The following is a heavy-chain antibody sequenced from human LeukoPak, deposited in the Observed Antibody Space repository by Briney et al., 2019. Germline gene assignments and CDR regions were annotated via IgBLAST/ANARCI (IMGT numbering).Heavy chain of an antibody. V-gene: IGHV3-15*01. J-gene: IGHJ4*02. D-gene: IGHD3-3*01. CDR1: GFTFSSYA. Sequence: GGSLRLSCAASGFTFSSYAMSWVRQAPGKGLEWVGRIKSKTDGGTTDYAAPVKSRFTISRDDSKNTLYLQMNSLKTEDTAVYYCTTDWYDFWSGGWGQGTLVTVSS. CDR3: TTDWYDFWSGG. CDR2: IKSKTDGGTT.